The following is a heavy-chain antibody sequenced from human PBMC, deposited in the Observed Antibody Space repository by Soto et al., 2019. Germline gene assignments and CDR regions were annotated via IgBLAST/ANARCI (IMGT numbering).Heavy chain of an antibody. Sequence: GASVKVSCKASGGTFSSYTISWVRQAPGQGLEWMGWMNPNSGNTGYAQKFQGRVTMTRNTSISTAYMELSSLRSEDTAVYYCARTLYGDNVDYWGQGTLVTVS. V-gene: IGHV1-8*02. CDR3: ARTLYGDNVDY. CDR1: GGTFSSYT. D-gene: IGHD4-17*01. CDR2: MNPNSGNT. J-gene: IGHJ4*02.